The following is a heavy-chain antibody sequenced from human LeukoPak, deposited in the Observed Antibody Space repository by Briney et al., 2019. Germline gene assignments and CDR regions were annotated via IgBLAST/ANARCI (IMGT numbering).Heavy chain of an antibody. V-gene: IGHV4-4*07. D-gene: IGHD2-2*02. CDR3: ARAGYCSSTSCYTVGYGMDV. CDR2: IYTSGST. CDR1: GGSISGYY. Sequence: PSETLSLTCTVSGGSISGYYWSWIRQPAGKGLEWIGRIYTSGSTNYNPSLKGRVTMSVDTSKNQFSLKLSSVTAADTAVYYCARAGYCSSTSCYTVGYGMDVWGQGTTVTVSS. J-gene: IGHJ6*02.